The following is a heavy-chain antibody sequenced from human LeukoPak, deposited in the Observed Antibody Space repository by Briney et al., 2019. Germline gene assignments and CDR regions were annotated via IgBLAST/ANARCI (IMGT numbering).Heavy chain of an antibody. CDR2: IYYSGSS. V-gene: IGHV4-59*01. J-gene: IGHJ5*02. D-gene: IGHD2-15*01. CDR3: ARDGGSSGKNCLAP. CDR1: GGSINGYS. Sequence: SETLSLTCTVSGGSINGYSWSWIRQPPGNGLEWIGNIYYSGSSKYNPSLRSRVTISVDTSKNQFSLKLNSVTAADPAVYYCARDGGSSGKNCLAPGGQGPLVPVS.